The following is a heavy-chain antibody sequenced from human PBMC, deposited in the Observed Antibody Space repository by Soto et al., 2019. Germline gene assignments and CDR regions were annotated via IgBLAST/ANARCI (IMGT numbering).Heavy chain of an antibody. CDR3: ARDGTGGAAAGVITFDY. D-gene: IGHD6-13*01. V-gene: IGHV1-18*01. CDR1: GYTFTSYG. Sequence: QVQLVQSGAEVKKPGASVKVSCKASGYTFTSYGISWVRQAPGQGLEWMGWISAYNGNTNYAQKLQGRVTMTTDTFTRTAYLELRSLRSDDTAVYYCARDGTGGAAAGVITFDYWGQGTLVTVSS. J-gene: IGHJ4*02. CDR2: ISAYNGNT.